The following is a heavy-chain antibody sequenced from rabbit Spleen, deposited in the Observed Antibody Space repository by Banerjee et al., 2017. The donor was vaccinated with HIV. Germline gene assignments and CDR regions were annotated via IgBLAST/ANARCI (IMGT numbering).Heavy chain of an antibody. CDR3: ARDLPGVIGWNFGF. J-gene: IGHJ3*01. D-gene: IGHD3-1*01. Sequence: EQLEESGGGLVKPEGSLTLTCKASGVSLNDKDVMCWVRQAPGKGLEWIACIYVGSSGTTYYASWAKGRFTISKTSSTTVTLQMTSLTVADTASYFCARDLPGVIGWNFGFWGQGTLVTVS. CDR1: GVSLNDKDV. CDR2: IYVGSSGTT. V-gene: IGHV1S45*01.